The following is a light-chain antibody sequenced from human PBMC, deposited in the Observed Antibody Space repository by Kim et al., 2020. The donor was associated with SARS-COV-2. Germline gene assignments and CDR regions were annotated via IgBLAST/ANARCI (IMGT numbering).Light chain of an antibody. CDR3: QSYDSSLSVV. V-gene: IGLV1-40*01. J-gene: IGLJ2*01. Sequence: GQRVTISCTGSGSNIGAGFDVHWYQQLPGTAPKLLIYGNTNRPSGVPDRFSGSKSGTAASLAITGLQAEDEADYYCQSYDSSLSVVFGGGTQLTVL. CDR1: GSNIGAGFD. CDR2: GNT.